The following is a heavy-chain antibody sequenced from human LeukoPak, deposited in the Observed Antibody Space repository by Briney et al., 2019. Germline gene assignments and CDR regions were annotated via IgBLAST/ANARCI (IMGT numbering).Heavy chain of an antibody. CDR3: AKDIVARGYSYGLGY. CDR2: ILYDGSNK. V-gene: IGHV3-30*02. D-gene: IGHD5-18*01. Sequence: GGSLRLSCAASAFTFSSSAMDWVRQAPGKGLEWVSFILYDGSNKYYADSVKGRFTISRDNSKNTLYLQMNNLRPEDTAVYYCAKDIVARGYSYGLGYWGQGTLVTVSS. J-gene: IGHJ4*02. CDR1: AFTFSSSA.